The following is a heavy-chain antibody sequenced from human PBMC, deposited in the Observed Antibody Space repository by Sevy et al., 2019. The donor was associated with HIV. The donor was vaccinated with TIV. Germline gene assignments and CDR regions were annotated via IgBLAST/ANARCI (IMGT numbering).Heavy chain of an antibody. D-gene: IGHD1-26*01. V-gene: IGHV1-18*04. J-gene: IGHJ3*02. CDR3: AGVPHIVGAPPNDGFHI. CDR2: ISAYNGNT. Sequence: ASVKVSCKASGYTFSSYGISWVRQAPGQGLEWMGWISAYNGNTNYAQKFQGRVTMTTDTSTSTTYMELRTLRSDDTAVYYCAGVPHIVGAPPNDGFHIWGQGTMVTVSS. CDR1: GYTFSSYG.